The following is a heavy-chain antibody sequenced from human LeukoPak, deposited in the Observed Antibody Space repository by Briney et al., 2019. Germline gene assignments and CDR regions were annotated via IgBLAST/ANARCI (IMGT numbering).Heavy chain of an antibody. J-gene: IGHJ3*02. V-gene: IGHV4-59*12. D-gene: IGHD1-26*01. Sequence: PSETLSLTCTVSGGSISSYYWSWIRQPPGKGLEWIGYIYYSGSTNYNPSLKSRVTISVDTSKNQFSLKLSSVTAADTAVYYCARDGAIVGARRPLNAFDIWGQGTMVTVSS. CDR3: ARDGAIVGARRPLNAFDI. CDR1: GGSISSYY. CDR2: IYYSGST.